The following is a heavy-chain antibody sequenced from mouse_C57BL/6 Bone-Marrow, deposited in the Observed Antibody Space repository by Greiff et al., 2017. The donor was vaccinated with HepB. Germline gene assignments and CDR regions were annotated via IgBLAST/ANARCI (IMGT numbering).Heavy chain of an antibody. CDR3: LSRFAY. V-gene: IGHV14-4*01. CDR2: IDPENGDT. CDR1: GFNIKDDY. J-gene: IGHJ3*01. Sequence: VHVKQSGAELVRPGASVKLSCTASGFNIKDDYMHWVKQRPEQGLEWIGWIDPENGDTEYASKFQGKATITADTSSNTAYLQLSSLTSEDTAVYYCLSRFAYWGQGTLVTVSA.